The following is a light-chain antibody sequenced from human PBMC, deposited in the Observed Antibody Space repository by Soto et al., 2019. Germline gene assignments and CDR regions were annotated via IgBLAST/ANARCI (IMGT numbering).Light chain of an antibody. Sequence: DIQMTQSPSTLSAPVGDRVTITCRASQRIIVWLAWYQQKPGRAPKLLIYTASTLESGVPSRFSGSGSGTEFTLTISRLQPDDFAAYYCQQNNVYWTFGQGTKVDIK. J-gene: IGKJ1*01. CDR1: QRIIVW. V-gene: IGKV1-5*03. CDR3: QQNNVYWT. CDR2: TAS.